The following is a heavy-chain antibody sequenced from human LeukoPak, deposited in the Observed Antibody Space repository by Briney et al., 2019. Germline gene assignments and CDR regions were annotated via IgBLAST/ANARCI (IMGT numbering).Heavy chain of an antibody. V-gene: IGHV1-69*04. Sequence: SVKLSCKASVGTYSSYSISWVRQARGQGLEWMGRIIPILGIANYAQKFQGRVTITADKSTSTAYMELSSLRSEDTAVYYCARDLMGFGEPLRDDAFDIWGQGTMVTVSS. CDR3: ARDLMGFGEPLRDDAFDI. CDR2: IIPILGIA. D-gene: IGHD3-10*01. J-gene: IGHJ3*02. CDR1: VGTYSSYS.